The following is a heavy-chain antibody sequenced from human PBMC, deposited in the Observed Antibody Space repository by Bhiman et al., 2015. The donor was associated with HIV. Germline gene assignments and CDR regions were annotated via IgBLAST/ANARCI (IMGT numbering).Heavy chain of an antibody. CDR3: AREFTGYSSSNFDY. CDR2: ISSSSYYI. V-gene: IGHV3-21*01. Sequence: EVQLVESGGGLVKPGGSLRLSCAASGFTFSSHSMNWVRQAPGKGLEWVSSISSSSYYIYYADSVKGRFTISRDNAKNSLYLQMNSLRAEDTAVYYCAREFTGYSSSNFDYWGQGTLVTVSS. J-gene: IGHJ4*02. D-gene: IGHD6-13*01. CDR1: GFTFSSHS.